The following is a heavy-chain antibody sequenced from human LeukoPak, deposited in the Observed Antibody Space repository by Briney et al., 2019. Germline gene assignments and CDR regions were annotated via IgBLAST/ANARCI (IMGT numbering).Heavy chain of an antibody. CDR2: IYYSGST. V-gene: IGHV4-39*01. CDR1: GGSISSSSYY. CDR3: ASGVLSPGFDY. J-gene: IGHJ4*02. Sequence: PSETLSLTCIVSGGSISSSSYYWGWIRQPPGKGLEWVGSIYYSGSTYYNPSLKSRVTISVDTSKIQFSLKLSSVTATDTAVYYCASGVLSPGFDYWGQGTLVTVSS. D-gene: IGHD3-16*02.